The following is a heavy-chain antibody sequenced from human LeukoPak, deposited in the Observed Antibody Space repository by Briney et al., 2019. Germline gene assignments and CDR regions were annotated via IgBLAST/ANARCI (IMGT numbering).Heavy chain of an antibody. CDR1: GFTFSSYA. Sequence: GASLRLSCAASGFTFSSYAMSWVRQAPGKGLEWVSAISGSGGSTYYADSVKGRFTISRDNSKNTLYLQMNSLRAEDTAVYYCANFANPYSGYKGYWGQGTLVTVSS. J-gene: IGHJ4*02. CDR2: ISGSGGST. V-gene: IGHV3-23*01. CDR3: ANFANPYSGYKGY. D-gene: IGHD5-12*01.